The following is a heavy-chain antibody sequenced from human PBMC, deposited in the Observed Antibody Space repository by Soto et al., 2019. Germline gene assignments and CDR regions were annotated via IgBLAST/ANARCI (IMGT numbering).Heavy chain of an antibody. CDR1: GFTRGSYW. CDR3: ARASGYGSGSSVNHYLEY. J-gene: IGHJ4*01. CDR2: IKTDAREK. Sequence: EEQLVASGGGLVQPGGSLRLSCEASGFTRGSYWMSWVRQAPGTGLEWLATIKTDAREKKQVDSLKGRITTSRDNAKNSLYLQMDSLSAEDTAVYYCARASGYGSGSSVNHYLEYWGHGTLVTVSS. D-gene: IGHD3-10*01. V-gene: IGHV3-7*01.